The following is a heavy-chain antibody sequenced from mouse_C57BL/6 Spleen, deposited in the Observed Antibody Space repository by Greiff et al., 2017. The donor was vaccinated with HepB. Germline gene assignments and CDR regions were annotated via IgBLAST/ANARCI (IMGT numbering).Heavy chain of an antibody. V-gene: IGHV5-9-1*02. CDR1: GFTFSSYA. Sequence: EVHLVESGEGLVKPGGSLKLSCAASGFTFSSYAMSWVRQTPEKRLEWVAYISSGGDYIYYADTVKGRFTISRDNARNPRYLQMSSLKSEDTARYYCTRDGDYGYDGFAFGGQGTLVTVSA. CDR3: TRDGDYGYDGFAF. CDR2: ISSGGDYI. D-gene: IGHD2-2*01. J-gene: IGHJ3*01.